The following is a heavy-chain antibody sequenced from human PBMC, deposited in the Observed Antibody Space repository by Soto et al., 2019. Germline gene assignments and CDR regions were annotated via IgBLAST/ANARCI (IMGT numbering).Heavy chain of an antibody. Sequence: SQSLSLTCAISGDSVSSTSAAWRWIRQSPSRGLEWLGRTYYRSKWYSDYAVSVKSRITINPDTSKNQFSLQLNSVTPEDTAVYYCARGSYYSGWVWGQGXPVTVSS. V-gene: IGHV6-1*01. J-gene: IGHJ4*02. D-gene: IGHD6-19*01. CDR3: ARGSYYSGWV. CDR2: TYYRSKWYS. CDR1: GDSVSSTSAA.